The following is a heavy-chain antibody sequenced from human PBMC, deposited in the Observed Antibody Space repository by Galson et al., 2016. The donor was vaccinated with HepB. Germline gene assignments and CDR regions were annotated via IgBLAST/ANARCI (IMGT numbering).Heavy chain of an antibody. J-gene: IGHJ4*02. CDR2: INPNSGGT. V-gene: IGHV1-2*02. CDR1: EYTFTGYY. Sequence: SVKVSCKASEYTFTGYYMHWVRQAPGQGLEWMGWINPNSGGTNYAQKFQGRVTMTRDTSISTAYMERSRLRSDDTAVYYCARGHYYDSRGYYYLLDYWGQGTLVTVSS. CDR3: ARGHYYDSRGYYYLLDY. D-gene: IGHD3-22*01.